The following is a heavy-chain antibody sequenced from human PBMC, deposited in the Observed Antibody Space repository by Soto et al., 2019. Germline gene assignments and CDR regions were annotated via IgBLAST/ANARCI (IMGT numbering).Heavy chain of an antibody. D-gene: IGHD3-3*02. CDR3: ARDFSDGYYFDY. CDR2: ISGSYSYT. CDR1: GFTFSSYA. V-gene: IGHV3-21*01. Sequence: EVQLVESGGGLVKPGGSLRLSCAASGFTFSSYAMNWVRRAPGKGLEWVSSISGSYSYTYYADSVKGRFTISRDNAKNSLYLQMNSLRAEDTAVYYCARDFSDGYYFDYWGQGTLVTVSS. J-gene: IGHJ4*02.